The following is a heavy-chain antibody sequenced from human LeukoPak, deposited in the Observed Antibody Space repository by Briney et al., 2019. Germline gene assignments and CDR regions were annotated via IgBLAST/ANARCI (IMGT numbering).Heavy chain of an antibody. CDR1: GFTFSSYA. V-gene: IGHV3-23*01. J-gene: IGHJ5*02. D-gene: IGHD5-12*01. CDR2: LRGNGDT. Sequence: PGGSLRLSCAASGFTFSSYAMSWVREAPARGLEWVSSLRGNGDTFYADSVKGRFTLSRDESRNTVYLQLNKLRVEDTAVYYCAKMAATFGNWFDPWGQGTLVTVSS. CDR3: AKMAATFGNWFDP.